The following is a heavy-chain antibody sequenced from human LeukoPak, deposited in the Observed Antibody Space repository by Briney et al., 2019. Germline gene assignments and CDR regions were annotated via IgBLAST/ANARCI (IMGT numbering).Heavy chain of an antibody. CDR1: GFTFSSYG. Sequence: GGSLRLSCAASGFTFSSYGMSWVRQAPGKGLEWVSAISGTGGSTYYADSVKGRFTISRDNSKNTLYLQMSSLRADDTAVYYCAKCHDYGGNVDYWGQGTLVTVSS. D-gene: IGHD4-23*01. CDR2: ISGTGGST. V-gene: IGHV3-23*01. J-gene: IGHJ4*02. CDR3: AKCHDYGGNVDY.